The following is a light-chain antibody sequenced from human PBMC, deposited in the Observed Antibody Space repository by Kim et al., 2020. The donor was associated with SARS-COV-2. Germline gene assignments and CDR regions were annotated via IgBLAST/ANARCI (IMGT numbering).Light chain of an antibody. V-gene: IGKV3-20*01. CDR3: HYYGTSFLT. Sequence: SPGEGATLSGRASQSISSTYLAWFQQKPGQAPRLLMYGASYRATDIPDRFSGSASGTVFTLTISRLEPEDSAVYYCHYYGTSFLTFGGGTKVDIK. CDR2: GAS. J-gene: IGKJ4*01. CDR1: QSISSTY.